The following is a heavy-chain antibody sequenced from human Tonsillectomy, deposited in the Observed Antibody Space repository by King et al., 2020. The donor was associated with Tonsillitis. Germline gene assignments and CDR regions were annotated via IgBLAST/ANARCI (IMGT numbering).Heavy chain of an antibody. D-gene: IGHD3-16*01. J-gene: IGHJ4*02. V-gene: IGHV4-39*07. CDR1: GGSISGSSYY. Sequence: LQLQESGPGLVKPSETLSLTCSVSGGSISGSSYYWGWIRQPPGKGLEWIGSFYYRGSTSYNPSLKSRVTISVDTSKNQFSLKLTSVTAADTAVYYCARVVMFVATYPFDYWGQGTLVTVSS. CDR2: FYYRGST. CDR3: ARVVMFVATYPFDY.